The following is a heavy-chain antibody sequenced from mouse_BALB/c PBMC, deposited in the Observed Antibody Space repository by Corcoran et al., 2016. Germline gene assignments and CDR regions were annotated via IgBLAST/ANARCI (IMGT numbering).Heavy chain of an antibody. J-gene: IGHJ1*01. CDR1: GYTFTNYG. D-gene: IGHD1-1*01. V-gene: IGHV9-3-1*01. CDR2: INTYTGEP. Sequence: QIQLVQSGPELKKNGETVKISCKASGYTFTNYGMNWVKQAPGKGLKWMGWINTYTGEPTYADDFKVRFAFSLETSASTAYLQINNLKNEDTATYFCARSITTVVALYWYFDVWGAGTTVTVSS. CDR3: ARSITTVVALYWYFDV.